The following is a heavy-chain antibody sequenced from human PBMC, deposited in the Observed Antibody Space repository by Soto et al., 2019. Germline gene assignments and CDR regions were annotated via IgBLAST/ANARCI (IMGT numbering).Heavy chain of an antibody. J-gene: IGHJ4*02. D-gene: IGHD1-26*01. CDR2: ISGSGGST. CDR1: GFTFSSYA. V-gene: IGHV3-23*01. Sequence: EVQLLESGGGLVQPGGSLRLSCAASGFTFSSYAMSWVRQAPGKGLEWVSAISGSGGSTYYADSVKGRFTITRDNSKNTQYLQMNSLGAEDTAVYYCAKGEELTPTDFDYWGQGTLVTVSS. CDR3: AKGEELTPTDFDY.